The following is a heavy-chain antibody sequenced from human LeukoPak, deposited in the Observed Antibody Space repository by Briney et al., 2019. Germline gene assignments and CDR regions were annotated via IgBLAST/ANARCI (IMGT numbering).Heavy chain of an antibody. CDR1: GFIFTSFW. V-gene: IGHV3-53*01. J-gene: IGHJ6*02. Sequence: PGGSLRLSCAASGFIFTSFWMSWVRQAPGKGLEWVSVIYSGGSTYYADSVKGRFTISRDNSKNTLYLQMNSLRAEDTAVYYCARDPHQGYYGMDVWGQGTTVTVSS. CDR3: ARDPHQGYYGMDV. CDR2: IYSGGST.